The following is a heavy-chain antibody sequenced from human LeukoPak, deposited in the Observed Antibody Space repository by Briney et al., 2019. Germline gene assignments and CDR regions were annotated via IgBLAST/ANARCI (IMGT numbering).Heavy chain of an antibody. D-gene: IGHD3-22*01. J-gene: IGHJ5*02. CDR3: AKGTHYYDSSGYLNWFDP. Sequence: GGSLRLSCAASGFTFDDYAMHWVRQAPGKGLEWVSGISWNSGSIGYADSVKGRFTISRDNAKNSLYLQMNSLRAEDTALYYCAKGTHYYDSSGYLNWFDPWGQGTLVTVSS. V-gene: IGHV3-9*01. CDR2: ISWNSGSI. CDR1: GFTFDDYA.